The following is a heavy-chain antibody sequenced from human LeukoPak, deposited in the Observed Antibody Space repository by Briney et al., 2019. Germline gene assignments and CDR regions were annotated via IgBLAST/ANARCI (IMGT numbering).Heavy chain of an antibody. CDR2: ISAYNGNT. CDR3: ARDTPYYYDSSGLDY. CDR1: GYTFTSYG. V-gene: IGHV1-18*01. D-gene: IGHD3-22*01. J-gene: IGHJ4*02. Sequence: ASVKVSCKASGYTFTSYGISWVRQAPGQGLEWMGWISAYNGNTNYAQKLQGSVTMTTDTSTSTAYMELRSLRSDDTAVYYCARDTPYYYDSSGLDYWGQGTLVTVSS.